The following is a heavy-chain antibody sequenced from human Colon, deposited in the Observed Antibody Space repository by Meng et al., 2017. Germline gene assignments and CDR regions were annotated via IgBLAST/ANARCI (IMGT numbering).Heavy chain of an antibody. V-gene: IGHV5-51*01. J-gene: IGHJ4*02. CDR3: ARRRGGYSSSWYYFDY. D-gene: IGHD6-13*01. Sequence: GESLKISCKGSGYSFTSYWIGWVRQMPGKGLEWMGLIYPGDSDTRYSPSFQGQVTISADKSISTAYLQWSSLKASDTAMYYCARRRGGYSSSWYYFDYWGQGTLVTVSS. CDR2: IYPGDSDT. CDR1: GYSFTSYW.